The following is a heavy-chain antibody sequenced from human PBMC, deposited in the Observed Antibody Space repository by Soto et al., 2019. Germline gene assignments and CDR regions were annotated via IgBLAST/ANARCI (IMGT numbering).Heavy chain of an antibody. CDR2: IYYSGNA. CDR1: GDSISSDTYY. D-gene: IGHD3-16*01. J-gene: IGHJ4*02. CDR3: ARDLGVIDY. Sequence: PSETLSLTCIVSGDSISSDTYYWGWIRQPPGKGLEWIGSIYYSGNAHCNPSLMTRVTMSVDTSKNQFSLEMKSVTAADTAVYYCARDLGVIDYWGQGTLVTVSS. V-gene: IGHV4-39*02.